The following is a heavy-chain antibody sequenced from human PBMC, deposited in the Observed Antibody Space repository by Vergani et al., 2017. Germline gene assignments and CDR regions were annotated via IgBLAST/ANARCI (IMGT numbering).Heavy chain of an antibody. J-gene: IGHJ6*02. Sequence: EVQLVESGGGLVKPGGSLRLSCAASGFTFSSYSMNWVRQAPGKGLEWVSSISSSSSYIYYADSVKGRFTISRDNAKNSLYLQMNSLRAEDTAVYYCAREASRIAGYYYYGMDVWGQGTTVTVSS. CDR1: GFTFSSYS. V-gene: IGHV3-21*01. D-gene: IGHD2-15*01. CDR2: ISSSSSYI. CDR3: AREASRIAGYYYYGMDV.